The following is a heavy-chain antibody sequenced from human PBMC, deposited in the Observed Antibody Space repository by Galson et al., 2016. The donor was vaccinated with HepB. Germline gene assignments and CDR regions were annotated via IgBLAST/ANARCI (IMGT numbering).Heavy chain of an antibody. CDR3: TRDGSGTDAKYYYYGVDV. J-gene: IGHJ6*02. V-gene: IGHV3-49*02. Sequence: PGRGLEWVGFIRSKAYGGTTENAASVKGRFTISRDDSKSIAYLQMNSLKTEDTAVYYCTRDGSGTDAKYYYYGVDVWGQGTTVTVSS. D-gene: IGHD3-10*01. CDR2: IRSKAYGGTT.